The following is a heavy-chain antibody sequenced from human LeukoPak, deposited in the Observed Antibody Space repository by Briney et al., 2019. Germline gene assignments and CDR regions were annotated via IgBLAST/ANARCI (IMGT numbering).Heavy chain of an antibody. J-gene: IGHJ4*02. CDR1: GFTFSGTT. CDR2: IRSKANSYAT. Sequence: GGSLRLSCAASGFTFSGTTMHWVRQASGKGLEWVGRIRSKANSYATAFGASVKGRFTISRDNSKNTLYLQMNSLRAEDTAVYYCAKDLVAGGSYWGQGTLVTVSS. D-gene: IGHD6-19*01. V-gene: IGHV3-73*01. CDR3: AKDLVAGGSY.